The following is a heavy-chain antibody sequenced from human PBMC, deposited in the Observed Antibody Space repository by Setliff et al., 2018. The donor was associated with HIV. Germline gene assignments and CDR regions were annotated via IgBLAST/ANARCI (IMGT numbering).Heavy chain of an antibody. D-gene: IGHD2-21*01. CDR2: FYNSGRT. CDR1: GGSISSYY. V-gene: IGHV4-59*04. J-gene: IGHJ5*02. CDR3: SRSYCGGDCSLVVDTNWFDP. Sequence: SETLSLTCTVSGGSISSYYWSWIRQPPGKGLEWIGSFYNSGRTYYNPSLKSRVTISVDTSKNQFSLRLSSVTAADTAVYYCSRSYCGGDCSLVVDTNWFDPWGQGTLVTVSS.